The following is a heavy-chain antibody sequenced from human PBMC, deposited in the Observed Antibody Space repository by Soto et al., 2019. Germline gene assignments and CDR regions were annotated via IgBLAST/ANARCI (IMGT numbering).Heavy chain of an antibody. CDR3: ARATRGPSSGYYQLDY. V-gene: IGHV4-31*03. CDR2: IYYSGST. Sequence: QVQLQESGPGLVKPSQTLSLTCTVSGGSISSGGYYWSWIRQHPGKGLEWIGYIYYSGSTYYNPSPKSRVNISVDTSKNQFSLKLSSVTAADTAVYYCARATRGPSSGYYQLDYWGQGTLVTVSS. CDR1: GGSISSGGYY. J-gene: IGHJ4*02. D-gene: IGHD3-22*01.